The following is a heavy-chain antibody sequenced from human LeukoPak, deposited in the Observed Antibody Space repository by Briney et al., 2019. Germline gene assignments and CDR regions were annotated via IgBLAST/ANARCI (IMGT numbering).Heavy chain of an antibody. J-gene: IGHJ4*02. CDR2: IYYSGST. CDR3: ARWIQLWSYFDY. Sequence: PSETLSLTCTVSGGSISSGDYYWSWIRQPPGKGLEWIGYIYYSGSTYYNPSLKSRVTISVDTSKNQFSLKLSSVTAADTAVYYCARWIQLWSYFDYWGQGTLVTVSS. V-gene: IGHV4-30-4*08. CDR1: GGSISSGDYY. D-gene: IGHD5-18*01.